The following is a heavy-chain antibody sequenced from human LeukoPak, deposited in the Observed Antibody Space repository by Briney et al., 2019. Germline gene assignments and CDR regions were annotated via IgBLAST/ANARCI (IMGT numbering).Heavy chain of an antibody. CDR2: ISGSGGST. J-gene: IGHJ3*02. CDR3: AKDRVYYDSSGYYSDAFDI. V-gene: IGHV3-23*01. Sequence: PGGSLRLSCAASGFTFSSYAMSWVRQAPGKGLEWVSAISGSGGSTYYADSVEGRFTISRDNSKNTLYLQMNSLRAEDTAVYYCAKDRVYYDSSGYYSDAFDIWGQGTMVTVPS. CDR1: GFTFSSYA. D-gene: IGHD3-22*01.